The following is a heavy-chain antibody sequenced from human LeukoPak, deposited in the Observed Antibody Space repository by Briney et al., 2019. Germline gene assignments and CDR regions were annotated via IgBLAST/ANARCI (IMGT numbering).Heavy chain of an antibody. V-gene: IGHV3-7*01. D-gene: IGHD2-21*01. Sequence: GGALRLSYAASGFTFNAHWMRWVRQAPGKGREWVANIKEDGSEKYYVDSVKGRFTISRDIAKNSLYLQMNSLRAEDTAVYYCARDLYSQYWGQGTLVTVSS. CDR2: IKEDGSEK. CDR3: ARDLYSQY. CDR1: GFTFNAHW. J-gene: IGHJ4*02.